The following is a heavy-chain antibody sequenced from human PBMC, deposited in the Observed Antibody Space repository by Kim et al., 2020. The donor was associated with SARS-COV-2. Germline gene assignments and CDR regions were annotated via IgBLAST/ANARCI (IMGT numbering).Heavy chain of an antibody. CDR1: GFTSSRYA. CDR3: AKATPFYDSRGYRPDAYDV. CDR2: ISSSGDNT. J-gene: IGHJ3*01. Sequence: GGSLRLSCAASGFTSSRYAMNWVRQAPGKGLEWVSSISSSGDNTYYADFVKGRSTISRDTSKNVHYLQMNSLRPEDTAVYYCAKATPFYDSRGYRPDAYDVWGQGSVAAVPS. D-gene: IGHD3-22*01. V-gene: IGHV3-23*01.